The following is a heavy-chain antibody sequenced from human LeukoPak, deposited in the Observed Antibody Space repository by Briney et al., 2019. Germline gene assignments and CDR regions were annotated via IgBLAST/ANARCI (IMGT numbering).Heavy chain of an antibody. J-gene: IGHJ4*02. D-gene: IGHD1-26*01. V-gene: IGHV5-51*01. CDR3: ASLEVGAYGGSRFDY. Sequence: PGESLKISCKGSGYSFTSYWIGWVRQMPGKGLERMGIIYPGDSDTRYSPSFQGQVTISADKSISTAYLQWSSLKASDTAMYYCASLEVGAYGGSRFDYWGQGTLVTVSS. CDR2: IYPGDSDT. CDR1: GYSFTSYW.